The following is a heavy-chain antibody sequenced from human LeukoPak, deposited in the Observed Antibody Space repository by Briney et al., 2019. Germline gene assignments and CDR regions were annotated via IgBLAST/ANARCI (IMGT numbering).Heavy chain of an antibody. CDR1: GFTFSSYT. CDR3: ARRPDCSGSDCYGMDV. J-gene: IGHJ6*02. CDR2: IGRNGDYI. V-gene: IGHV3-21*01. Sequence: GESLKISCAASGFTFSSYTMKWVRQPPGKGLEWVSSIGRNGDYIYYADSVKGRFTISRDNANDSLFLQMNSLRADDTAVYYCARRPDCSGSDCYGMDVWGQGTTVTVSS. D-gene: IGHD2-15*01.